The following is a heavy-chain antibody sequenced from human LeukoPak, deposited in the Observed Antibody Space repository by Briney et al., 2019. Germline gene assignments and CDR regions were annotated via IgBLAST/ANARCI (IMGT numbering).Heavy chain of an antibody. V-gene: IGHV4-39*01. CDR2: IYYSGST. D-gene: IGHD3-10*01. CDR1: GGSISSSSYY. Sequence: PSETLSLTCTVSGGSISSSSYYWGWVRQPPGKGLEWIGSIYYSGSTYYNPSLKSRVTISVDTSKNQFSLKLSSVTAADTAVYYCARRGVYYYGSGSYRLFDYWGQGTLVTVSS. CDR3: ARRGVYYYGSGSYRLFDY. J-gene: IGHJ4*02.